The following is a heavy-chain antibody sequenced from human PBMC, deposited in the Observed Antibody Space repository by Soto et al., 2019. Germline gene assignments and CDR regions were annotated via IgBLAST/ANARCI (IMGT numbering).Heavy chain of an antibody. CDR2: ISGSGGST. CDR1: GFTFSSYA. Sequence: PGGSLRLSCAASGFTFSSYAMSWVRQAPGKGLEWVSAISGSGGSTYYADSVKGRFTISRDNSKNTLYLQMNSLRAEDTAVYYCAKDRRAHYYDSSGLILSGLDIWGQGTMVTVSS. J-gene: IGHJ3*02. V-gene: IGHV3-23*01. D-gene: IGHD3-22*01. CDR3: AKDRRAHYYDSSGLILSGLDI.